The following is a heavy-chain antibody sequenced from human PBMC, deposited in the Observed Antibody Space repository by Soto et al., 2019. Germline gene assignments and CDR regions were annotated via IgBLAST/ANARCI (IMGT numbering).Heavy chain of an antibody. Sequence: ASVKVSCKASGYTFTRSGISWVRQAPGQGLEWMGWINPNSGATNYAQRFQAWVTMTRDTSISTAYMELSRLTFDDTAVYYCAREITSSWMDVWGQGTTVTVSS. CDR2: INPNSGAT. D-gene: IGHD6-13*01. CDR3: AREITSSWMDV. J-gene: IGHJ6*02. V-gene: IGHV1-2*04. CDR1: GYTFTRSG.